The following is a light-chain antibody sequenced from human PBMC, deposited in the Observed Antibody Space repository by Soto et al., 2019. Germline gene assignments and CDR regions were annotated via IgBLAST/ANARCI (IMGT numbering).Light chain of an antibody. V-gene: IGKV3-20*01. CDR2: GAS. J-gene: IGKJ2*01. CDR1: QSVSSSY. CDR3: QQYGTSPLT. Sequence: EIVLTQSPGTLSLSPGERATLSCRASQSVSSSYLAWYQQKPGQAPRLVIYGASSRATVIPDRFSGSGSGTDFTLTISRLEPEDFAVYYSQQYGTSPLTFGQGTKLEIK.